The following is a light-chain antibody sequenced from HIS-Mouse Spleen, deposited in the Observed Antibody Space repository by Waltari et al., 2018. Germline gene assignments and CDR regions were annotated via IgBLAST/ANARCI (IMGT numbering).Light chain of an antibody. CDR1: QSVLYSSNNKNY. CDR3: QQYYSTPT. CDR2: CAS. Sequence: DIVMTQSPDSLAVSLGERATINCKSSQSVLYSSNNKNYLAWYQQKPGQPPKLLIYCASTRESGVPDRFSGSGSGTDFTLTISSLQAEDVAVYYCQQYYSTPTFGVGTKVEIK. J-gene: IGKJ4*01. V-gene: IGKV4-1*01.